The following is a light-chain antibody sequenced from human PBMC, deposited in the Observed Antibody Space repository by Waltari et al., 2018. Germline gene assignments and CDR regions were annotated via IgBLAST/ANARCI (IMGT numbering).Light chain of an antibody. CDR3: QTGGHGTWV. Sequence: QLVLTQSPSASASLGASVKLTCTLSSGHSSNVIAWLQQQPEKGPRYLMKVNSDGSHSKGDEIPDPFSGPRSGAERYLTISSLQAEDEADYYCQTGGHGTWVFGGGTKLTVL. CDR1: SGHSSNV. J-gene: IGLJ3*02. CDR2: VNSDGSH. V-gene: IGLV4-69*01.